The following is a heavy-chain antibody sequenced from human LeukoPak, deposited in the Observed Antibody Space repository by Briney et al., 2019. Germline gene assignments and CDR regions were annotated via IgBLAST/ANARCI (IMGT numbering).Heavy chain of an antibody. CDR3: ARDPNPYYDFWSGYSGGFDY. V-gene: IGHV1-2*02. CDR1: GYTFTDYY. Sequence: ASVTVSFKASGYTFTDYYMHWVRQAPGQGLEWMGWINPNSGGTNYAQKFQGRVTMTRDTSISTAYMELSRLRSDDTAVYYCARDPNPYYDFWSGYSGGFDYWGQGTLVTVSS. D-gene: IGHD3-3*01. J-gene: IGHJ4*02. CDR2: INPNSGGT.